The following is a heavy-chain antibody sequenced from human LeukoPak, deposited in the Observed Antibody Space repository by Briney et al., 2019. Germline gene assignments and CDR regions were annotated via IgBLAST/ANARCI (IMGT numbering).Heavy chain of an antibody. V-gene: IGHV1-69*05. CDR1: GGTFSGYA. CDR3: ARDRWFGELSGWFDP. Sequence: ASVKVSCKASGGTFSGYAISWVRQAPGQGLEWMGRIIPIFGTANYAQKFQGRVTITTDESTSTAYMELSSLRSEDTAVYYCARDRWFGELSGWFDPWGQGTLVTVPS. CDR2: IIPIFGTA. J-gene: IGHJ5*02. D-gene: IGHD3-10*01.